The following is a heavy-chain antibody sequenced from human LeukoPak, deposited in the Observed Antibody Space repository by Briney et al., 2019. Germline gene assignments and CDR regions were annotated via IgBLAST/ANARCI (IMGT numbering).Heavy chain of an antibody. V-gene: IGHV3-7*04. D-gene: IGHD2-21*02. CDR2: IKQEGSEK. J-gene: IGHJ3*02. CDR1: GFSFSSYW. Sequence: PGGSLRLSCAASGFSFSSYWMSWVRQAPGKGLEWVANIKQEGSEKYYAASVEGRFTISRDNAKNSLYLQMNSLSAEDTAVYYCARYCGGDCYSPHDAFDIWGQGTMVTVSS. CDR3: ARYCGGDCYSPHDAFDI.